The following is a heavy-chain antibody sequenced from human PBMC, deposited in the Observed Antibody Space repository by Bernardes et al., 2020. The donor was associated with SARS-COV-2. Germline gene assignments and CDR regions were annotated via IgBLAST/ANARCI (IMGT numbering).Heavy chain of an antibody. CDR1: GFTFSRYW. D-gene: IGHD1-26*01. CDR2: IKQDGSEN. Sequence: GGSLRLSCAASGFTFSRYWMSWIRQAPGKGLEWVANIKQDGSENYYVDSVKGRFTISRDNAKNSLFLQMNSLRAEDTAVYYCAKFLAGSSPHRTGAVTYFDQWGQGTLVTVSS. CDR3: AKFLAGSSPHRTGAVTYFDQ. V-gene: IGHV3-7*03. J-gene: IGHJ4*02.